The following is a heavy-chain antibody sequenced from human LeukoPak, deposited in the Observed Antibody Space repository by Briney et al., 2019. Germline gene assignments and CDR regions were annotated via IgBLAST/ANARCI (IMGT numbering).Heavy chain of an antibody. J-gene: IGHJ6*02. CDR2: INHSGST. D-gene: IGHD6-13*01. V-gene: IGHV4-34*01. CDR1: GGSFSGYY. CDR3: ARGGVAHSSSWYYYYYGMDV. Sequence: SETLSLTCAVYGGSFSGYYWSWIRQPPGKGLEWIGEINHSGSTNYNPSLKSRVTISVDTSKNQFSLRLSSVTAADTAVYYCARGGVAHSSSWYYYYYGMDVWGQGTTVTVSS.